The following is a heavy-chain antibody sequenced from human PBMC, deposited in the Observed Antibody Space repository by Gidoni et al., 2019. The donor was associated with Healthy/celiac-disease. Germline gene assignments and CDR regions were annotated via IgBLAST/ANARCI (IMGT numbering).Heavy chain of an antibody. D-gene: IGHD5-18*01. Sequence: QVQLVQSGAEVKKPGASVKVSCKASGYTFTSYYMHWVRQAPGQGLEWMGIINPSGGSTSYAQKFQGRVTMTRDTSTSTVYMELSSLRSEDTAVYYCVRVISYGIIARVFDYWGQGTLVTVSS. CDR3: VRVISYGIIARVFDY. J-gene: IGHJ4*02. CDR1: GYTFTSYY. CDR2: INPSGGST. V-gene: IGHV1-46*01.